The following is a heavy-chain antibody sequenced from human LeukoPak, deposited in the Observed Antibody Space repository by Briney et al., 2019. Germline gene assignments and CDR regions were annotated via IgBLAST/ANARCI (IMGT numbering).Heavy chain of an antibody. CDR2: IYYSGST. J-gene: IGHJ5*02. V-gene: IGHV4-61*08. CDR1: GGSISSGDYY. Sequence: PSETLSLTCTVSGGSISSGDYYWSWLRQPPGKGLEWIGYIYYSGSTNYNPSLKSRVTISVDTSKNQFSLKLSSVTAADTAVYYCAGDSSGWPPVNWFDPWGQGTLVTVSS. CDR3: AGDSSGWPPVNWFDP. D-gene: IGHD6-19*01.